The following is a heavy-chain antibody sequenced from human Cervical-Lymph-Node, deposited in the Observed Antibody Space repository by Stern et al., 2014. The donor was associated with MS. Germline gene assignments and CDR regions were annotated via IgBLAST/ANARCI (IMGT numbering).Heavy chain of an antibody. CDR2: IIPTSGTA. J-gene: IGHJ4*02. D-gene: IGHD2-15*01. V-gene: IGHV1-69*01. CDR3: ASNLLGYCSGGTCYSDK. CDR1: GGTFRSYA. Sequence: QVQLMQSGAEVKKPGSSVTVSCKASGGTFRSYAVNWVRQAPGQGLEWMGGIIPTSGTAKCAQKFQGRVTVTAAESMTTVYMELSSLRSDDTAVYYCASNLLGYCSGGTCYSDKWGQGTLVTVSA.